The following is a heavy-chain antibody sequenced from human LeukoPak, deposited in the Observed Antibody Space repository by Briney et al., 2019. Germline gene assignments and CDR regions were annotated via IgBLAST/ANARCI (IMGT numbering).Heavy chain of an antibody. V-gene: IGHV3-53*01. J-gene: IGHJ3*02. Sequence: PGGSLRLSCAASGFTVSNNHMSWVRQAPGKGLNWVSIIYSGGTTYYADSVKGRFTISRDNSKNTLYLQMNSLRAGDTAVYYCARDADYGGSPDAFDIWGRGTIVTVSS. CDR3: ARDADYGGSPDAFDI. CDR1: GFTVSNNH. D-gene: IGHD4-23*01. CDR2: IYSGGTT.